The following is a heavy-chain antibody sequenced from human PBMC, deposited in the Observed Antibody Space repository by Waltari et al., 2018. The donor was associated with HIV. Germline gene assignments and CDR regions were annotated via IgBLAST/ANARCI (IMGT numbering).Heavy chain of an antibody. J-gene: IGHJ4*02. CDR3: ARVFRGTIQYFDDRLGN. CDR2: INPDSGGT. Sequence: HVPLVQAGAEVTEHGGAVNVSCHSARVSFSAAYMPGVRQAPGQGLEGVRWINPDSGGTRDAEKFRGRVTMARDTSVYTADMELSRLTSDDTAVDYCARVFRGTIQYFDDRLGNWGQGTLVTVSS. D-gene: IGHD3-22*01. V-gene: IGHV1-2*02. CDR1: RVSFSAAY.